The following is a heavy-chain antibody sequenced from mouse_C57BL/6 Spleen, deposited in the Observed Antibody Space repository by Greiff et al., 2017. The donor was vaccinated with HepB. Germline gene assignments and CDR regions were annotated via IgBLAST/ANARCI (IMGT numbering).Heavy chain of an antibody. Sequence: QVQLQQPGAELVKPGASVTLSCKASGYTFTSYWMHWVKQRPGQGLEWIGMIHPNSGSTNYNEKFKSKATLTVDKSSSTAYMQLSSLTSEDSAVYYCARWDYYGSSPSYAMDYWGQGTSVTVSS. CDR2: IHPNSGST. V-gene: IGHV1-64*01. D-gene: IGHD1-1*01. J-gene: IGHJ4*01. CDR3: ARWDYYGSSPSYAMDY. CDR1: GYTFTSYW.